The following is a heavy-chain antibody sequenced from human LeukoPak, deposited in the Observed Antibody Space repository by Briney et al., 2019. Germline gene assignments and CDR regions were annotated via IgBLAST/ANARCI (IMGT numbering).Heavy chain of an antibody. J-gene: IGHJ4*02. CDR1: GFTFSSYG. D-gene: IGHD5-24*01. CDR2: ISYDGSNK. Sequence: PGGSLRLSCAASGFTFSSYGMHWVRLAPGKGLEWVAVISYDGSNKYYADSVKGRFTISRDNSKNTLYLQMNSLRAEDTAVCYCATAPGYNADYWGQGTLVTVPS. CDR3: ATAPGYNADY. V-gene: IGHV3-30*03.